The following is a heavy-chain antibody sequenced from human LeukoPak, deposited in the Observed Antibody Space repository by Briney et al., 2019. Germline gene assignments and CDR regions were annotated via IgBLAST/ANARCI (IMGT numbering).Heavy chain of an antibody. CDR2: ISYDGSNK. CDR3: ARVAAAVGI. V-gene: IGHV3-30-3*01. J-gene: IGHJ4*02. D-gene: IGHD6-13*01. CDR1: GFTFSSYA. Sequence: PGRSLRLSCAASGFTFSSYAMHWVRQAPGKGLEWVAVISYDGSNKYYADSVKGRFTISRDNSKNTLYLQMNSLRAEDTAVYYCARVAAAVGIWGQGTLVTVSS.